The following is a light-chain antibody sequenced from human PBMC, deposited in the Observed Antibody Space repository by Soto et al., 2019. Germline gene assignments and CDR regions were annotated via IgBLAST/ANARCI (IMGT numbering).Light chain of an antibody. V-gene: IGLV1-44*01. Sequence: QAVVTQPPSASGTPGQRVTISCSGSSSNIGGNTVNWYQQLPGTAPKLLIYSNNQRPSGVPDRFSGSKSGTSASLAISGLQSEDEADFYCAAWDDSLNGSYVFGTGTKVTVL. CDR3: AAWDDSLNGSYV. CDR1: SSNIGGNT. CDR2: SNN. J-gene: IGLJ1*01.